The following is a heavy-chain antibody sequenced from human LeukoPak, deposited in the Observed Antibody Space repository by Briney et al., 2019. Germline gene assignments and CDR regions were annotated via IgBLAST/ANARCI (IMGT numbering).Heavy chain of an antibody. CDR1: GGPISSHY. Sequence: SETLSLTCTVSGGPISSHYWSWIRQPPGKGLEWIGYIYYSGSTNYNPSLRSRVTISVDTSKNQFSLKLSSVTAADTAVYFCARVRYSGYDFGYYYYYMDVWGKGTTVTVSS. V-gene: IGHV4-59*11. D-gene: IGHD5-12*01. CDR3: ARVRYSGYDFGYYYYYMDV. CDR2: IYYSGST. J-gene: IGHJ6*03.